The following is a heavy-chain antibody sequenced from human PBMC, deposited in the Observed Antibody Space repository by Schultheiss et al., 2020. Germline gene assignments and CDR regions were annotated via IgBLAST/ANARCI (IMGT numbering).Heavy chain of an antibody. Sequence: ASVKVSCKASGYTFTSYDINWVRQATGQGLEWMGWMNPNSGGTNYAQKFQGRVTMTRDTSISTAYMELSRLRSDDTAVYYCARSRPGYPSGVDYWGQGTLVTVSS. CDR1: GYTFTSYD. D-gene: IGHD3-9*01. CDR2: MNPNSGGT. V-gene: IGHV1-2*02. CDR3: ARSRPGYPSGVDY. J-gene: IGHJ4*02.